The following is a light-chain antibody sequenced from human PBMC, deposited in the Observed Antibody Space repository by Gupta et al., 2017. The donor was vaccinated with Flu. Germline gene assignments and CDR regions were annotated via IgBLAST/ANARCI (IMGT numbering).Light chain of an antibody. Sequence: DIQMTQSPSSLSASVGDRVTIACQASQDISHFLNWFQHKPGEAPKLLIYGASNLEKGVPSRFSGSGSGTDFTFTISSLQPEDFATYYCQQYDTLPSWAFGQGTKVEVK. CDR2: GAS. J-gene: IGKJ1*01. CDR3: QQYDTLPSWA. CDR1: QDISHF. V-gene: IGKV1-33*01.